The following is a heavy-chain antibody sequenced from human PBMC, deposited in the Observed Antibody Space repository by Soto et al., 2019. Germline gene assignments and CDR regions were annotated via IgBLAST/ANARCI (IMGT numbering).Heavy chain of an antibody. Sequence: EVQLLESGGGLVQPGGSLRLSCAASGFTFSTYAMSWVRQAPGKGLKWVSTISSSGADTYYADSLKGRFTISRDNSKKTLYLQMNSLRAEDTAEYYCALGSSGWQTRLWFDSWGQGTKVTVSS. CDR3: ALGSSGWQTRLWFDS. V-gene: IGHV3-23*01. CDR1: GFTFSTYA. J-gene: IGHJ5*01. D-gene: IGHD6-19*01. CDR2: ISSSGADT.